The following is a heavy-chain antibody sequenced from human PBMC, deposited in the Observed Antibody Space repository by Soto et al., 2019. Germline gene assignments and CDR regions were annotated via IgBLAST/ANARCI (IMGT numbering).Heavy chain of an antibody. V-gene: IGHV5-51*01. J-gene: IGHJ6*02. D-gene: IGHD5-18*01. CDR2: IYPGDSDT. Sequence: GESLKISCKGSGYSFTSYWIGWVRQMPGKGLEWMGIIYPGDSDTRYSPSFQGQVTISADKSISTTYLQWSSLKASDAARYYSAGLPFSGYSYGAALYYFYGRDVWGQGTTVTVSS. CDR1: GYSFTSYW. CDR3: AGLPFSGYSYGAALYYFYGRDV.